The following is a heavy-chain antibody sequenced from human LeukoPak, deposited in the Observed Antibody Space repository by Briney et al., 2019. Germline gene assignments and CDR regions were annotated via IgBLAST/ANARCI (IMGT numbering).Heavy chain of an antibody. J-gene: IGHJ6*03. D-gene: IGHD6-6*01. CDR3: AKDEIAARSYYYYYMDV. CDR1: GFTFSSYA. CDR2: IRYDGSNK. V-gene: IGHV3-30*02. Sequence: GGSLRLSCAASGFTFSSYAMHWVRQAPGKGLEWVAFIRYDGSNKYYADSVKGRFTISRDNSKNTLYLQMNSLRAEDTAVYYCAKDEIAARSYYYYYMDVWGKGTTVTVSS.